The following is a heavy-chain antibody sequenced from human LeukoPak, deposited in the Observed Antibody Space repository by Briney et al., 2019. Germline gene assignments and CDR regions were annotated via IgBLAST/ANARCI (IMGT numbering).Heavy chain of an antibody. V-gene: IGHV3-7*01. J-gene: IGHJ3*01. CDR1: GFTFSIYW. CDR3: ARYYYNDNGYSEDAFDL. Sequence: PGRSLRLSCAASGFTFSIYWMTWVRQAPGKGLEWVANIKEDGSEKNYVDSMKGRFTISRDNAKNSLYLQMNSLRAEDTAVYYCARYYYNDNGYSEDAFDLWGQGTMVTVSS. D-gene: IGHD3-22*01. CDR2: IKEDGSEK.